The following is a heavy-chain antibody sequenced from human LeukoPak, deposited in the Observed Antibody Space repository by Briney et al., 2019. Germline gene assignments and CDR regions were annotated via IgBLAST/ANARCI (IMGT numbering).Heavy chain of an antibody. D-gene: IGHD2-8*01. Sequence: SETLSLTCTVSGGPISISNYYWAWMRQPPGKGLEWIGSINYSGSTYYNPSLRSRVTMSVDTSKNQFSLKMSSVAAADTAVYYCARAPNGFGAFDIWGLWTMVTVSS. V-gene: IGHV4-39*07. CDR1: GGPISISNYY. J-gene: IGHJ3*02. CDR3: ARAPNGFGAFDI. CDR2: INYSGST.